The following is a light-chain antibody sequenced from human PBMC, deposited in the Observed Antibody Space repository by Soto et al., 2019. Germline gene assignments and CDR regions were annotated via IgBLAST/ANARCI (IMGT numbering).Light chain of an antibody. CDR1: QSVSSN. CDR2: GAS. CDR3: QQYDKWPRT. J-gene: IGKJ1*01. V-gene: IGKV3-15*01. Sequence: IVMTQSPATLSVSPGERATLSCMASQSVSSNLAWYQQKPGQAPRLLIYGASTRATGIPARFSGSGSGTEFTLTISNLQSEDFAVYHCQQYDKWPRTFGQGTKVDIK.